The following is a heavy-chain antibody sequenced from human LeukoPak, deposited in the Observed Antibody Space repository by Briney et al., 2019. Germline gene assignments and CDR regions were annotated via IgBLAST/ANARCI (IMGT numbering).Heavy chain of an antibody. CDR3: IIDRTESGARFGY. CDR1: GLTFTNAW. V-gene: IGHV3-15*01. Sequence: GGSLRLSCAASGLTFTNAWMSWVRQAPGKGLEWVGRIKKETDGGTTDYAAPVKGRFTISRDDSKNTLYLQMNSLKTEDTGVYYCIIDRTESGARFGYWGQGTLVTVSS. J-gene: IGHJ4*02. D-gene: IGHD1-26*01. CDR2: IKKETDGGTT.